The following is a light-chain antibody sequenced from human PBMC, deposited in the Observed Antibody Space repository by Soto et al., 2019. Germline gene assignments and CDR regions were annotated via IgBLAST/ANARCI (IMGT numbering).Light chain of an antibody. CDR2: GAS. V-gene: IGKV3-20*01. Sequence: EIVLTQSPGTLSLSPGDRASLSCWASQNIKNNYLAWYQQKFGQAPRLVIYGASNRATDTPERFSGSGSGTDFTLTISRLEPEDFAVYYCQQYGSPVRTFGQGTKVEI. CDR3: QQYGSPVRT. CDR1: QNIKNNY. J-gene: IGKJ1*01.